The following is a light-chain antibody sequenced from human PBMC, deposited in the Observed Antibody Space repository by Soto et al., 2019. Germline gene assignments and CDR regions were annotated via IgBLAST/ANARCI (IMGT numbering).Light chain of an antibody. V-gene: IGKV3-20*01. J-gene: IGKJ1*01. CDR2: GAS. CDR3: QQYGSSPRT. Sequence: EIVLTQSSGTLSLSPGERATLSCRASQSVSSYYLAWYQQKPGQAPRLLIYGASSRATGIPDRFSGSGSGTDFTLTISRLEPEDFAVYYCQQYGSSPRTFGQGTKVDIK. CDR1: QSVSSYY.